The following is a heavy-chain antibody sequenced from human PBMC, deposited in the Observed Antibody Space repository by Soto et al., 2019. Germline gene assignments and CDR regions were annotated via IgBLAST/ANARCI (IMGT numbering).Heavy chain of an antibody. CDR3: ARMESFGSLNWFDP. CDR2: MNPGSGDT. D-gene: IGHD5-18*01. CDR1: GYTFTNND. V-gene: IGHV1-8*02. J-gene: IGHJ5*02. Sequence: ASVKVSCKAAGYTFTNNDVSWVRQATGQGLEWMGWMNPGSGDTGYAQKFQGRVTMTRDISIATAYMELNSLTSEDTAIYYCARMESFGSLNWFDPWGQGTLVTVYS.